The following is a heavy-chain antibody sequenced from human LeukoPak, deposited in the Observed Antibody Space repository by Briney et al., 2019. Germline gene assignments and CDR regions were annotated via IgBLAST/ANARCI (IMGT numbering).Heavy chain of an antibody. J-gene: IGHJ4*01. V-gene: IGHV4-59*08. CDR3: ARHRDYYDT. D-gene: IGHD3-22*01. Sequence: PSETLSLTCTVSGASINNNFWTWIRQPPGKGLEWIGYIYSSGSANYNPSLKSRVIISGDTSKNQISLNLPSVTAADTAVYFCARHRDYYDTWGHGTLVTVSS. CDR1: GASINNNF. CDR2: IYSSGSA.